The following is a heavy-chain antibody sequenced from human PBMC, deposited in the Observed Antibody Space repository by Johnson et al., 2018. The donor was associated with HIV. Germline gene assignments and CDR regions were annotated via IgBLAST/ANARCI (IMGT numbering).Heavy chain of an antibody. Sequence: QMQWVESGGGLVKPGGSLRLSCAPSGFTFSDYYKSWMRQAPGQGLEWVSYICSSGSNIYKAASVKGRFTISRDNAKNSLFLQMNSLGAEDTAVYYCARVGANFDAFDIWGQGTMVTVSS. CDR1: GFTFSDYY. CDR2: ICSSGSNI. J-gene: IGHJ3*02. D-gene: IGHD4/OR15-4a*01. CDR3: ARVGANFDAFDI. V-gene: IGHV3-11*04.